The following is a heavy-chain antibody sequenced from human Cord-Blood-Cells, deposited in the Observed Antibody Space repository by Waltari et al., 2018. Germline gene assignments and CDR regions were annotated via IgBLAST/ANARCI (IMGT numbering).Heavy chain of an antibody. V-gene: IGHV3-33*01. Sequence: QVQLVESGGGVVQPGRSLRLSCEASGFTFSSYGMHWVRRAPGKGLEWVAVIWYDGSNKYYADSVKGRFTISRDNSKNTLYLQMNSLRAEDTAVYYCARDWPGPEDAFDIWGQGTMVTVSS. CDR3: ARDWPGPEDAFDI. J-gene: IGHJ3*02. D-gene: IGHD7-27*01. CDR1: GFTFSSYG. CDR2: IWYDGSNK.